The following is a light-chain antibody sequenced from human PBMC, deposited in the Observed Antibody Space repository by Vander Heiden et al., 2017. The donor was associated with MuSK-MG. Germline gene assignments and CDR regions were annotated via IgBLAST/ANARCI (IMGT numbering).Light chain of an antibody. CDR1: GSDVGGYNY. CDR2: DVS. Sequence: QSALTQPASASGSPGQPITISCTGTGSDVGGYNYVSWYQQHPGKAPKLMIYDVSNRPSGVSNRFSGSKSGNTASLTISGLQAEDEADYYCSSYTSSSTSYVFGTGTKVTVL. CDR3: SSYTSSSTSYV. V-gene: IGLV2-14*03. J-gene: IGLJ1*01.